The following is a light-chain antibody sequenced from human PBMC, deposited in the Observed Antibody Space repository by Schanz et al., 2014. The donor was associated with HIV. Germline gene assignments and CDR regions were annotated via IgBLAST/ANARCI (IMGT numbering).Light chain of an antibody. CDR2: KAS. CDR3: LQDYTYRWA. V-gene: IGKV1-5*03. J-gene: IGKJ1*01. Sequence: DIQMTQSPSTLSASVGDRVTITCRASQSISNWLAWYQQKSGKAPKPLIFKASTLQSGVPSRFSGSGYGTDFTLTISSLHPEDFATYYCLQDYTYRWAFGQGTKVEIK. CDR1: QSISNW.